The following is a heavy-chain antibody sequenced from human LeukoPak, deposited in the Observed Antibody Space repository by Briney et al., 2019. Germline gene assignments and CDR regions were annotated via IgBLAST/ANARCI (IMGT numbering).Heavy chain of an antibody. Sequence: LSLTCTVSGGSISSYYWSWIRQAPGKGLEWVSGISWNSGSIAYADSVKGRFTISRDNAKNSLYLQMNSLRAEDTALYYCAKDLAVAANAFDIWGQGTMVTVSS. CDR2: ISWNSGSI. J-gene: IGHJ3*02. CDR3: AKDLAVAANAFDI. V-gene: IGHV3-9*01. D-gene: IGHD6-19*01. CDR1: GGSISSYY.